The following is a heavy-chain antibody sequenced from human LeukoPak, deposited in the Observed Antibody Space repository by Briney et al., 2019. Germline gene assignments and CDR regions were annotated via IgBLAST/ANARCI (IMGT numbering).Heavy chain of an antibody. CDR3: AGDIVVVPAATGGWFDP. CDR1: GGTFSSYA. Sequence: SVKVSCKASGGTFSSYAISWVRQAPGQGLEWMGGIIPIFGAANYAQKFQGRVTITADESTSTAYMELSSLRSEDTAVYYCAGDIVVVPAATGGWFDPWGQGTLVTVSS. J-gene: IGHJ5*02. V-gene: IGHV1-69*01. CDR2: IIPIFGAA. D-gene: IGHD2-2*01.